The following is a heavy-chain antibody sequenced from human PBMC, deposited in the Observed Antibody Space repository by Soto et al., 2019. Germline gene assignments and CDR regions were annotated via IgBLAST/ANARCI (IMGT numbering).Heavy chain of an antibody. CDR1: GGSISSSNW. V-gene: IGHV4-4*03. Sequence: LRKTLSLTCAVSGGSISSSNWWSWVRQPPGKGLEWIGEIYHSGSTNYNPSLKSRVTISVDTSKNQFSLQLKSVTAADTALYYCARFSGSYYYAMDVWGQGSTVTVSS. J-gene: IGHJ6*02. CDR3: ARFSGSYYYAMDV. CDR2: IYHSGST. D-gene: IGHD6-19*01.